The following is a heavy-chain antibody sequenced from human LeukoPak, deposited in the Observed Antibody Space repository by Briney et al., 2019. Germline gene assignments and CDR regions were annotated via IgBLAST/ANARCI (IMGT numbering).Heavy chain of an antibody. CDR2: IYYSGST. Sequence: PSETLSLTCTVSGGSISSSSYYWGWIRQPPGKGLEWIGSIYYSGSTYYNPSLKSRVTISVDTSKNQFSLKLSSVTAADTAVYYCATPYYDYVWGSHQNWFDPWGQGTLVTVSS. CDR1: GGSISSSSYY. D-gene: IGHD3-16*02. CDR3: ATPYYDYVWGSHQNWFDP. V-gene: IGHV4-39*07. J-gene: IGHJ5*02.